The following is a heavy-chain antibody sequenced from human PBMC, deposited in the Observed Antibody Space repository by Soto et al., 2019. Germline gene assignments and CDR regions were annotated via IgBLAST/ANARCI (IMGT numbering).Heavy chain of an antibody. J-gene: IGHJ6*02. Sequence: ASVKVSCKASGYTFTSYGISWVRQAPGQGLEWMGWISAYNGNTNYPQKLQGRVTMTTDTSTSTAYMELRSLRSDDTAVYYCARGSSSPGYYYYGMDVWGQGTTVTVS. CDR1: GYTFTSYG. V-gene: IGHV1-18*04. CDR3: ARGSSSPGYYYYGMDV. CDR2: ISAYNGNT. D-gene: IGHD6-13*01.